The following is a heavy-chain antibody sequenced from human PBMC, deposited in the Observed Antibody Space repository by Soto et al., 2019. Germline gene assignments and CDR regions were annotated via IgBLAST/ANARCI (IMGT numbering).Heavy chain of an antibody. CDR3: ARVYSTVTTFGPLEYLDY. CDR2: MNPNSGNT. V-gene: IGHV1-8*01. Sequence: QVPLVQSGAEVKKPGASVKVSCKASGYTFTSYDINWVRQATGQGLEWMGWMNPNSGNTGYAQKFQGRVTMTRNTSISTAYMELSSLRSEDTAVYYCARVYSTVTTFGPLEYLDYWGQGTLVTVSS. J-gene: IGHJ4*02. D-gene: IGHD4-17*01. CDR1: GYTFTSYD.